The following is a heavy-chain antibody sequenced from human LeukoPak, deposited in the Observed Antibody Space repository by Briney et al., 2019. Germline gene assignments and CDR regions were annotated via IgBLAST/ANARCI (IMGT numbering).Heavy chain of an antibody. CDR2: VSNRGGTT. Sequence: PGGSLRLSCAASDFSFTNYAMSWVRQAPGKGLEWVSAVSNRGGTTYYADSVKGRFIISRDNSKNTLYVQMNSLRAEDTAVYYCARGAVYYMDIWGKGTTVTISS. J-gene: IGHJ6*03. V-gene: IGHV3-23*01. CDR3: ARGAVYYMDI. CDR1: DFSFTNYA. D-gene: IGHD6-19*01.